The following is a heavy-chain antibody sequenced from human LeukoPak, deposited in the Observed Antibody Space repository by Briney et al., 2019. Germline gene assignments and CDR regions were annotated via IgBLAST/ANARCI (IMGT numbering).Heavy chain of an antibody. Sequence: PGRSLRLSCVASGFKFNDYAMHWVRQAPGKGLEWDSGLSWHSGSIGYADSVKGRFIISRDNAKNSLYLEMNSLRPEDSALYYCAKETKVGENLYYFDYWGRGTLVTVSS. CDR2: LSWHSGSI. CDR3: AKETKVGENLYYFDY. CDR1: GFKFNDYA. J-gene: IGHJ4*02. V-gene: IGHV3-9*01. D-gene: IGHD1-26*01.